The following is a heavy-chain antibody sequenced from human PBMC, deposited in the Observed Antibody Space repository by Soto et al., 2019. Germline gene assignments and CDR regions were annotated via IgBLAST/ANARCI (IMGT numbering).Heavy chain of an antibody. Sequence: PSETLSLTCTVSGGSISSGGYYWSWIRQHPGKGLEWIGYIYYSGSTYYNPSLKSRVTISVDTSKNQFSLKLSSVTAADTAVYYCARSLGDYAVPLYYYYGMDVWGQGTKVTVSS. V-gene: IGHV4-31*03. CDR3: ARSLGDYAVPLYYYYGMDV. D-gene: IGHD4-17*01. CDR2: IYYSGST. CDR1: GGSISSGGYY. J-gene: IGHJ6*02.